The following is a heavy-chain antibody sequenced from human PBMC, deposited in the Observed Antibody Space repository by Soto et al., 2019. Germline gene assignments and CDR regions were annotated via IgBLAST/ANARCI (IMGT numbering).Heavy chain of an antibody. V-gene: IGHV3-23*01. Sequence: PGGSLRLSCAASGFICSSYDMSWVRQAPGKGLEWVSTILVSDSTHYEDSVRGRFTISRDRSKNTVYLQMNSLRAEDTAVYYCARGQYSSSWYDWFDPWGQGTLVTVSS. D-gene: IGHD6-13*01. CDR3: ARGQYSSSWYDWFDP. J-gene: IGHJ5*02. CDR2: ILVSDST. CDR1: GFICSSYD.